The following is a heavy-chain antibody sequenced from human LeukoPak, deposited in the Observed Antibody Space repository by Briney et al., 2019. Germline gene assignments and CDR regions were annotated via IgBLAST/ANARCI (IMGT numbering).Heavy chain of an antibody. J-gene: IGHJ4*02. CDR1: GFTFSSYE. D-gene: IGHD6-19*01. CDR2: ISSSGSTI. CDR3: ARDRQWLARGDY. Sequence: PGGSLRLSCAASGFTFSSYEMNWVRQAPGKGLEWVSYISSSGSTIYYADSVKGRFTISRDNAKNSLYLQMNSLGAEDTAVYYCARDRQWLARGDYWGQGTLVTVSS. V-gene: IGHV3-48*03.